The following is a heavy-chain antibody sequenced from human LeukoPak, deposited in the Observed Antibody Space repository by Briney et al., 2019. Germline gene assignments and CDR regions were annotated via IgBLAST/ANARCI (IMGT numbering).Heavy chain of an antibody. V-gene: IGHV5-51*01. CDR1: GYFFANYW. CDR2: IYPGDSNI. CDR3: ARLGIRVGADY. D-gene: IGHD1-26*01. J-gene: IGHJ4*02. Sequence: GESLKISCKGSGYFFANYWIAWVRQMPGKGLEWMGTIYPGDSNIRYSPSFQGQVTISADKSISTAYLQWSSLKASDTAMYYCARLGIRVGADYWGQGTLVTVSS.